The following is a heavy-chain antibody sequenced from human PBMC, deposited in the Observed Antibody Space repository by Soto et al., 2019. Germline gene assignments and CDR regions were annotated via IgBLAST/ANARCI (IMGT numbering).Heavy chain of an antibody. J-gene: IGHJ6*02. V-gene: IGHV3-48*02. Sequence: EVQLVESGGGLKQSGGSLRLSFAASGFTFRSYCNNWGRPAPRKGLEWVSYISSSNRTINYADSVKGRFIISRDNAKNSLYLQMHSLRDEDTAVYYCAREGWPLLQTGMDVWGQGTTVTVSS. CDR3: AREGWPLLQTGMDV. D-gene: IGHD2-15*01. CDR1: GFTFRSYC. CDR2: ISSSNRTI.